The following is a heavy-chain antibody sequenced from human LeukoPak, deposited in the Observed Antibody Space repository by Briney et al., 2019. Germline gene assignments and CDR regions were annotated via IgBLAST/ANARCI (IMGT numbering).Heavy chain of an antibody. CDR2: IYTSGST. Sequence: SETLSLTCTVSGGSISSYYWSWIRQPAGKGLEWIGRIYTSGSTNYNPSLKSRVTMSVSNSKNHFPLQLSNVTAADTAAFYCVRGKGYYYDSSSYYYYYYGMDVWGQGTTVTVSS. V-gene: IGHV4-4*07. D-gene: IGHD3-22*01. J-gene: IGHJ6*02. CDR3: VRGKGYYYDSSSYYYYYYGMDV. CDR1: GGSISSYY.